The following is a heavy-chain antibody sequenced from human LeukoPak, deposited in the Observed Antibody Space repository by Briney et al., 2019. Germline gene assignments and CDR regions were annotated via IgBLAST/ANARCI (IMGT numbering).Heavy chain of an antibody. V-gene: IGHV3-15*01. CDR2: IKSKTDGGTT. CDR1: GFTFSNAW. J-gene: IGHJ4*02. D-gene: IGHD6-19*01. CDR3: TTEVPRIAVAGTSDY. Sequence: GGSLRLSCAASGFTFSNAWMSWVRQAPGKGLEWVGRIKSKTDGGTTDYAAPVKGRFTISRDDSKNTLYLRMNSLKTEDTAVYYCTTEVPRIAVAGTSDYWGQGTLVTVSS.